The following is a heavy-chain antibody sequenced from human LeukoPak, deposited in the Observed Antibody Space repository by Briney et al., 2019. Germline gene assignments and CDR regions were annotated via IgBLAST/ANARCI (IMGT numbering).Heavy chain of an antibody. CDR1: GGSFSGYY. Sequence: PSETLSLTCAVYGGSFSGYYWSWIRQPPGKGLEWIGEINHSGSTNYNPSLKSRVTISVDTSKNQFSLKLSSVTAADTAVYYCARRRSTYYYDSSGYYSHAVPIPYFDYWGQGTLVTVSS. D-gene: IGHD3-22*01. J-gene: IGHJ4*02. CDR3: ARRRSTYYYDSSGYYSHAVPIPYFDY. CDR2: INHSGST. V-gene: IGHV4-34*01.